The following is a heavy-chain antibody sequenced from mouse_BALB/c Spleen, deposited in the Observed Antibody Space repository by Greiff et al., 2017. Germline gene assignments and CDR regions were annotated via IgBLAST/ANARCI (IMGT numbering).Heavy chain of an antibody. D-gene: IGHD1-2*01. Sequence: QVQLQQPGAELVKPGASVKMSCKASGYTFTSYWMHWVKQRPGQGLEWIGTIDPSDSYTSYNQKFKGKATLTVDTSSSTAYMQLSSLTSEDSAVYYCTRSELLRPWYFDVWGAGTTVTVSS. CDR2: IDPSDSYT. CDR1: GYTFTSYW. J-gene: IGHJ1*01. V-gene: IGHV1S127*01. CDR3: TRSELLRPWYFDV.